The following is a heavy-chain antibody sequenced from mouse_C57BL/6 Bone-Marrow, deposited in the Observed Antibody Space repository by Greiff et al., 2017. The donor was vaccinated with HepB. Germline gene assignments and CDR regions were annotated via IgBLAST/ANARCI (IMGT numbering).Heavy chain of an antibody. V-gene: IGHV1-50*01. Sequence: QVQLQQPGAELVKPGASVKLSCKASGYTFTSYWMQWVKQRPGQGLEWIGEIDPSDSYTNYNQKFKGKATLTVDTSSSTAYMQLSSLTSEDSAVYYCARENYGNYEGFDYWGQGTTLTVSS. CDR3: ARENYGNYEGFDY. CDR1: GYTFTSYW. CDR2: IDPSDSYT. D-gene: IGHD2-1*01. J-gene: IGHJ2*01.